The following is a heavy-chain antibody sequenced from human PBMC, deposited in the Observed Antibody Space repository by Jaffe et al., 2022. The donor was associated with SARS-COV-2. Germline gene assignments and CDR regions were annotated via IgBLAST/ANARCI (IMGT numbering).Heavy chain of an antibody. D-gene: IGHD3-10*01. CDR2: FGSSGDT. CDR3: VRGVGYFRSGSLDV. V-gene: IGHV3-13*01. J-gene: IGHJ6*02. CDR1: GFNLRGYD. Sequence: ELQLVEAGGGLVQPGGSLRLSCAASGFNLRGYDMHWVRQVRGKGLEWVSVFGSSGDTYYSDSVKGRFTISRENAMNSLFLQMKSLRAGDTAVYYCVRGVGYFRSGSLDVWGQGTTVTVSS.